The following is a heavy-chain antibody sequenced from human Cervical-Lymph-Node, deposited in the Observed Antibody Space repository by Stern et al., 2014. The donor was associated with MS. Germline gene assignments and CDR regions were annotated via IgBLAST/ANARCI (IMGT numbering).Heavy chain of an antibody. Sequence: VQLLESGPGLVKPSQTLSLTCTVSGDSIISTSYYWSWIRQHPTKGLEWIGYIYYSGTTYSNPSLQSRLSMSVDTSKNQFSLKLNSVTAADTAVYYCARFRTIFDWFDPWGQGTLVTVSS. CDR1: GDSIISTSYY. D-gene: IGHD3-3*01. V-gene: IGHV4-31*03. J-gene: IGHJ5*02. CDR3: ARFRTIFDWFDP. CDR2: IYYSGTT.